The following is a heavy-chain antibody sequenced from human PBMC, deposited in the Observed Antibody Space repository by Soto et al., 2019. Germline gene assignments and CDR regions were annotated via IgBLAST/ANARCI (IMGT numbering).Heavy chain of an antibody. CDR3: AKTGGWYYYDSSGYALDY. V-gene: IGHV3-23*01. CDR1: GFTFSSYA. CDR2: ISGSGGST. Sequence: EVQLLESGGGLVQPGGSLRLSCAASGFTFSSYAMSRVRQAPGKGLEWVSAISGSGGSTYYADSVKGRFTISRDNSKNTLYLQMNSLRAEDTAVYYCAKTGGWYYYDSSGYALDYWGQGTLVTVSS. D-gene: IGHD3-22*01. J-gene: IGHJ4*02.